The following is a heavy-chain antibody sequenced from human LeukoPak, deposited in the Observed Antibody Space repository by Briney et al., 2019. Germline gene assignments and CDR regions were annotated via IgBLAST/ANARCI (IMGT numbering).Heavy chain of an antibody. V-gene: IGHV3-66*02. Sequence: GGSLRLSCAASGFTVSSNYMSWVRQAPGKGLEWVSVIYSGGSTYYADSVKGRFTISRDNSKNTLYLQMNSLRAEDTAVYYCARETDSSGYQSYFDYWGQGTLVTVSS. CDR1: GFTVSSNY. J-gene: IGHJ4*02. CDR3: ARETDSSGYQSYFDY. D-gene: IGHD3-22*01. CDR2: IYSGGST.